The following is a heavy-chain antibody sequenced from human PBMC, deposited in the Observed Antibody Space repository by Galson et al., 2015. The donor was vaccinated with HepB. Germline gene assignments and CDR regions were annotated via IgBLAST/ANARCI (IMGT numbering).Heavy chain of an antibody. Sequence: SLRLSCAASGFTFSDYYMSWIRQAPGKGLEWVSYISSSGSTIYYADSVKGRFTISRDNAKNSLYLQMNSLRAEDTAVYYCAREDIVVVPAAPEEHDAFDIWGQGTMVTVSS. CDR1: GFTFSDYY. J-gene: IGHJ3*02. CDR2: ISSSGSTI. D-gene: IGHD2-2*01. CDR3: AREDIVVVPAAPEEHDAFDI. V-gene: IGHV3-11*01.